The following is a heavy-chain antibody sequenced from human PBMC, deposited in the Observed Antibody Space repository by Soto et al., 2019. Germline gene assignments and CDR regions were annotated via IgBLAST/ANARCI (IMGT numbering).Heavy chain of an antibody. J-gene: IGHJ3*02. V-gene: IGHV3-21*01. CDR2: ISSSSSYI. Sequence: GGSLRLSCAASGFTFSNYSMNWVRQAPGKGLEWVSSISSSSSYIYYADSVKGRFTISRDNAKNSLYLQMNSLRAEDTAVYYCARDLPSKAFDIWGQGTMVTVSS. CDR3: ARDLPSKAFDI. CDR1: GFTFSNYS.